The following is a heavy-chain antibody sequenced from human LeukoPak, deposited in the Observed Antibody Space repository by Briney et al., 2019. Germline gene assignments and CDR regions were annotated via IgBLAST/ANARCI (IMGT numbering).Heavy chain of an antibody. CDR3: ARRAYSAAYWKHFDY. J-gene: IGHJ4*02. CDR1: GGSFSAYY. D-gene: IGHD1-1*01. CDR2: INHSGST. V-gene: IGHV4-34*01. Sequence: SETLSLTCAVYGGSFSAYYWSWIRQPPGKGLEWIGEINHSGSTNYNPSLKSRVTISVDTSKNQFSLKLNSVTAADTAVYFCARRAYSAAYWKHFDYWGQGTLVTVSS.